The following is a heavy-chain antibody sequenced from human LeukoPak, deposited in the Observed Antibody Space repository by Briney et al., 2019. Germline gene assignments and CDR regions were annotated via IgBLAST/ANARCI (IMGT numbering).Heavy chain of an antibody. D-gene: IGHD4-17*01. CDR2: ITATSLHI. V-gene: IGHV3-21*01. J-gene: IGHJ6*02. CDR3: ARDLEDYGDYPYYYGMDV. CDR1: GVTFSGYS. Sequence: GGSLRLSCAASGVTFSGYSMNWVRQAPGKGLEWVSAITATSLHIYYADSVKGRFTISRDNAKNSLYLQVNSLRAEDTAVYYCARDLEDYGDYPYYYGMDVWGQGTTVTVSS.